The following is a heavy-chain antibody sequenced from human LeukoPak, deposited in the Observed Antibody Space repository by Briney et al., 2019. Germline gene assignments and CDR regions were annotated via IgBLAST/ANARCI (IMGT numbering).Heavy chain of an antibody. J-gene: IGHJ6*02. D-gene: IGHD2-2*01. CDR3: ATHDHFVVVPDEDHSHNGLDV. CDR2: FDGEDGER. V-gene: IGHV1-24*01. Sequence: ASVKVSCKVSGDTLSDVSIHWVRQAPGKGLEWMGSFDGEDGERFHAQKFEGRVIMTEDTSTDTAYMEMSTLTSEDTAVYYCATHDHFVVVPDEDHSHNGLDVWGQGTTVIVSS. CDR1: GDTLSDVS.